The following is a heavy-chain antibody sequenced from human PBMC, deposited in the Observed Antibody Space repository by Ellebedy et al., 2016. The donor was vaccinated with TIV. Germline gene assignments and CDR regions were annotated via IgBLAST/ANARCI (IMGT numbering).Heavy chain of an antibody. D-gene: IGHD6-13*01. J-gene: IGHJ6*02. Sequence: SETLSLXXTVSGGSISSYYWSWVRQPAGKGLEWIGRAYIGGTTNYNPSLKSRVTMSVDTSKNQFSLKLTSVTAADTAVYYCARNPLAATGSVYGMDVWGQGTTVTVSS. V-gene: IGHV4-4*07. CDR1: GGSISSYY. CDR3: ARNPLAATGSVYGMDV. CDR2: AYIGGTT.